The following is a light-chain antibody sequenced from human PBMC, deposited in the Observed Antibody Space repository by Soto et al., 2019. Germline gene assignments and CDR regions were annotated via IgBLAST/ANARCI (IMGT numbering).Light chain of an antibody. V-gene: IGKV3-11*01. CDR1: QSVSSY. CDR3: QQRSKWPPT. Sequence: EIVLTQSPATLSLSPGERATLSCRASQSVSSYLAWYQQKPGQAPRLLIYDASNRATGIPARFSGSGSGTDFTPTISSLEPEDFAVYYCQQRSKWPPTFGQGTKLEIK. J-gene: IGKJ2*01. CDR2: DAS.